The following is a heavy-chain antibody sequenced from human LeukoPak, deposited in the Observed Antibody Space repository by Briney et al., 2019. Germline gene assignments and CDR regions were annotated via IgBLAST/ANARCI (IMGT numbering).Heavy chain of an antibody. CDR2: ISWNSGSI. V-gene: IGHV3-9*01. D-gene: IGHD1-26*01. CDR1: GFTFDDYA. Sequence: GGSLRLSCAVSGFTFDDYAMHWVRQAPGKGLEWVSGISWNSGSIDYADSVKGRFTISRDNANNSLYLQMNSLRPEDTALYYCAKGSARYWTFFDFWGQGTLLSVSS. J-gene: IGHJ4*02. CDR3: AKGSARYWTFFDF.